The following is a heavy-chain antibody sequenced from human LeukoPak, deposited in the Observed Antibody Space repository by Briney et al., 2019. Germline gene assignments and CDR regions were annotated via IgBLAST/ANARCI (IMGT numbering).Heavy chain of an antibody. J-gene: IGHJ6*03. CDR3: ARGDYDYYYMDV. V-gene: IGHV4-61*02. Sequence: PSETLSLTWTVSGDSITSGRYYWSWIRQPAGKGLEWIGRIYSSGRTNYNPSLKSRVTISIDTSTNQISVKLTSVTAADTAVYYCARGDYDYYYMDVWGKGTPVTISS. CDR2: IYSSGRT. CDR1: GDSITSGRYY.